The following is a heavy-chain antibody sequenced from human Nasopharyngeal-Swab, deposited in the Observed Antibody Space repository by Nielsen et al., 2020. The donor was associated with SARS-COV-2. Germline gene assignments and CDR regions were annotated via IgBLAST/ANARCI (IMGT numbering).Heavy chain of an antibody. J-gene: IGHJ4*02. Sequence: WIRQPPGKGLEWISYISSTGTTIYYADSVKGRFTISRDNAKNSLFLQMNSLRAEDTALYDCAREMGYSYGWDYWGQGTQVTFSS. D-gene: IGHD5-18*01. CDR2: ISSTGTTI. CDR3: AREMGYSYGWDY. V-gene: IGHV3-48*03.